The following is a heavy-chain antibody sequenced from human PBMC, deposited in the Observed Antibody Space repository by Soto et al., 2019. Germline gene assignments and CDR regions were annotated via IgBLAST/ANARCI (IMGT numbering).Heavy chain of an antibody. V-gene: IGHV3-30-3*01. Sequence: GGSLRLSCAASGFTFSSYAMHWVRQAPGKGLEWVAVISYDGSNKYYADSVKGRFTISRDNSKNTLYLQMNSLRAEDTAVYYCARERVGVVPAAMLYYGMDVWGQGTTVTVSS. J-gene: IGHJ6*02. CDR3: ARERVGVVPAAMLYYGMDV. D-gene: IGHD2-2*01. CDR1: GFTFSSYA. CDR2: ISYDGSNK.